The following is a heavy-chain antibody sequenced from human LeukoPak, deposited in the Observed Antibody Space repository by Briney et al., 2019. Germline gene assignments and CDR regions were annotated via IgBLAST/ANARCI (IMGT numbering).Heavy chain of an antibody. CDR1: GFTFSNAW. CDR3: ATEGFTYGYHGIDI. J-gene: IGHJ3*02. V-gene: IGHV3-15*01. CDR2: IKTKTNGGTA. Sequence: GGSLRLSCAASGFTFSNAWMSWVRRAPGKGLEWVGRIKTKTNGGTADYSPPVKGRFTISRDDSKNTLYLQMNSLKTDDTAVYYCATEGFTYGYHGIDIWGQRTIVTVSS. D-gene: IGHD5-18*01.